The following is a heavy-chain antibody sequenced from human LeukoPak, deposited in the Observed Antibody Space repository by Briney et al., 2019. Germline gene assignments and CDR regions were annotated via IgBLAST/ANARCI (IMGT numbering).Heavy chain of an antibody. V-gene: IGHV3-23*01. Sequence: GGSLRLSCAASGFTFRKYVMTWVRQAPGKGLEWVSGINNHDGNTYNADSVKGRFIISRDDSKNTLYLQMNSLRAEDTAVYYCARDRAGYCSGGSCYSVDSFDYWGQGTLVTVSS. CDR3: ARDRAGYCSGGSCYSVDSFDY. D-gene: IGHD2-15*01. CDR1: GFTFRKYV. J-gene: IGHJ4*02. CDR2: INNHDGNT.